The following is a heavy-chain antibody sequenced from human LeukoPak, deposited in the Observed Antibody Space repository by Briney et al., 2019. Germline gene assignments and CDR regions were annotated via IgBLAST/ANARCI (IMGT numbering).Heavy chain of an antibody. J-gene: IGHJ6*03. D-gene: IGHD5-24*01. Sequence: GGSLRLPCAASGFTFSNYWMSWVRQAPGKGLEWVANIKQDGSEKYYVDSVKGRFTISRDNAKNSLYLQMNSLRAEDTAVYYCARNLEACMDVWGKGTTVTISS. CDR2: IKQDGSEK. CDR1: GFTFSNYW. V-gene: IGHV3-7*03. CDR3: ARNLEACMDV.